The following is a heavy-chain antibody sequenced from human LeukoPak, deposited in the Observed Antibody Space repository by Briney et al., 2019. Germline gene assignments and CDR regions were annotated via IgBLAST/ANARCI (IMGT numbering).Heavy chain of an antibody. J-gene: IGHJ3*02. CDR1: GGSISSYY. CDR2: IYYSGST. Sequence: SETLSLTCTVSGGSISSYYWSWIRQPPGKGLEWIGYIYYSGSTNYNPSLKSRVTISVDTSKNQFSRKLSSVTAADTAVYYCARAGVVTRTLNAFDIWGQGTMVTVSS. CDR3: ARAGVVTRTLNAFDI. D-gene: IGHD4-23*01. V-gene: IGHV4-59*08.